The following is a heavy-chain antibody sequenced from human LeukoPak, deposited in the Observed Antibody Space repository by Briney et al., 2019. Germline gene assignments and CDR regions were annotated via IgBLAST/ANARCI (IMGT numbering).Heavy chain of an antibody. CDR3: AKDDAWLRFGE. J-gene: IGHJ4*02. CDR1: GFTYSNYA. V-gene: IGHV3-23*01. D-gene: IGHD3-10*01. CDR2: ISPSADIK. Sequence: GGSLRLSCTASGFTYSNYAMNWVRQAPGKGLEWVSGISPSADIKYYADSVKGRFTISRDNSKNMLYLEVISLTADDTAVYYCAKDDAWLRFGEWSQGTLVTVSS.